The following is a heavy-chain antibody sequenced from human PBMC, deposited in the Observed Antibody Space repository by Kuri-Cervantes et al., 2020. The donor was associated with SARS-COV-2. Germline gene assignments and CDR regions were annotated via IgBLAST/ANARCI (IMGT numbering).Heavy chain of an antibody. Sequence: SETLSLTCTISGGSISRGDYFWSWIRQPPGKGLEWIGYIYTSGSTNYNPSLKSRVTMSVDTSKNQFSLKLSSVTAADTAVYYCARDGGSGYDWTDYYYYYMDVWGKGTTVTVSS. CDR1: GGSISRGDYF. CDR3: ARDGGSGYDWTDYYYYYMDV. CDR2: IYTSGST. J-gene: IGHJ6*03. D-gene: IGHD5-12*01. V-gene: IGHV4-61*08.